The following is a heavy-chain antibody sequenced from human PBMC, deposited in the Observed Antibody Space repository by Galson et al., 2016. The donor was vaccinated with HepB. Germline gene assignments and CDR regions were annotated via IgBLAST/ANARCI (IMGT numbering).Heavy chain of an antibody. CDR3: ARSGGTYSSSSYYFDA. J-gene: IGHJ4*02. CDR1: GFVFSAYG. CDR2: ISNAGPYR. V-gene: IGHV3-21*01. D-gene: IGHD6-6*01. Sequence: SLRLSCAGSGFVFSAYGFNWIRQAPGKGLEWVSSISNAGPYRHYTYSVKGRFTISRDNDKHSLYLQMNSLRAEDTAVYYGARSGGTYSSSSYYFDAWGQGTLVAVSS.